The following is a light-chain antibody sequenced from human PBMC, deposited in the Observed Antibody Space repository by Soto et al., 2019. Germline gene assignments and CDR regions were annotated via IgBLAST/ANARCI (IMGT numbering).Light chain of an antibody. Sequence: EIVLTQSPGTLSLSPGERATLSCRASHSVSSSYLAWYQQKPGQAPRLLIYGASSRATGIPDRFSGSGSGTDFTLTISIREPEDFAVYYCHHNGSSPGFTVGPGTKVDIK. J-gene: IGKJ3*01. CDR2: GAS. V-gene: IGKV3-20*01. CDR1: HSVSSSY. CDR3: HHNGSSPGFT.